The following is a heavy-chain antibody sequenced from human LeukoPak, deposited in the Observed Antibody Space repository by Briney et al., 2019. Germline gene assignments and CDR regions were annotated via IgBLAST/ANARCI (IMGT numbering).Heavy chain of an antibody. D-gene: IGHD2-15*01. V-gene: IGHV4-59*12. Sequence: PSETLSLTCTVSGGSISSYYWGWIRQPPGKGLEWIGCIYYTGSTYYNPSLKSRVTISVDTSKNQFSLKLSSVTAADTAVYYCARRYCSGGSCYAGWFDPWGQGTLVTVSS. J-gene: IGHJ5*02. CDR1: GGSISSYY. CDR3: ARRYCSGGSCYAGWFDP. CDR2: IYYTGST.